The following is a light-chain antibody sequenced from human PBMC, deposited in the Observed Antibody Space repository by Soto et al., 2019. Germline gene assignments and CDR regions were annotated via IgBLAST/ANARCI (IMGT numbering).Light chain of an antibody. J-gene: IGKJ4*01. CDR1: QGVTSN. CDR2: GTF. Sequence: EIVMTQSPATLSVSPGERATLSCRASQGVTSNLAWYQQKPGQAPRLLIYGTFTMATGVPARFSGSGSGTEFTLTISSLQSEDFAVYYCQQYNNWPPLTFGGGTKVEIK. V-gene: IGKV3-15*01. CDR3: QQYNNWPPLT.